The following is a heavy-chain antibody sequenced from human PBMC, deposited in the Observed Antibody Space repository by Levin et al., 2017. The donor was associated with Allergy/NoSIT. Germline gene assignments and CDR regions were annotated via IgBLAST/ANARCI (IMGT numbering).Heavy chain of an antibody. J-gene: IGHJ3*02. Sequence: GASVKVSCAASGFTFSTYAMGWVRQAPGKGLEWVAGISNGGDRTYYADSVKGRFTISRDNSKNTLYLQMNSLRAEDTAVYYCAKAGYCSSTSCEKWAFDIWGQGTMVTVSS. CDR3: AKAGYCSSTSCEKWAFDI. D-gene: IGHD2-2*01. CDR1: GFTFSTYA. V-gene: IGHV3-23*01. CDR2: ISNGGDRT.